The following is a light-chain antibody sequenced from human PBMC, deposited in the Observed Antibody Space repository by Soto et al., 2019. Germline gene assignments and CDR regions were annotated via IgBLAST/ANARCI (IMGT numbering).Light chain of an antibody. Sequence: IGMTQSPATLSVSPGERATLSCRASQTIYSNLAWYQQKLGQAPRVLIYGASTRATGIPARFSGSGSGTEFILTISSLQSEDFAVYYCQEYNTWPWTFGQGTKVDIK. CDR3: QEYNTWPWT. J-gene: IGKJ1*01. CDR1: QTIYSN. CDR2: GAS. V-gene: IGKV3-15*01.